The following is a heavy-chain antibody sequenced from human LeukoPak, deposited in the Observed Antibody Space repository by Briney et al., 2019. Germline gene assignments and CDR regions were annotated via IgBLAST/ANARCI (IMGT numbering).Heavy chain of an antibody. CDR3: ARDTRHSSQTD. CDR1: GYTFTSYG. CDR2: IIPIFGTA. V-gene: IGHV1-69*13. J-gene: IGHJ4*02. D-gene: IGHD6-13*01. Sequence: ASVKVSCKASGYTFTSYGISWVRQAPGQGLEWMGGIIPIFGTANYAQKFQGRVTITADESTSTAYMELSSLRSEDTAVYYCARDTRHSSQTDWGQGTLVTVSS.